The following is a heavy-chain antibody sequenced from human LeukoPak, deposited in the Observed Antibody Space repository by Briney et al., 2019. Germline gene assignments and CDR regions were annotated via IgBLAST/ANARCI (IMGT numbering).Heavy chain of an antibody. CDR1: GFTFNSYE. CDR2: ISSSRSNTI. D-gene: IGHD3-10*01. Sequence: GGSPRLSCAASGFTFNSYEMNWVRQAPGKGLEWLSYISSSRSNTIYYADSVKGRFTISRDDAKNSLYLQRNSLRAEDTAVYYCARDLYYYGSGNYVPGFPDYWGQGALVTVSS. V-gene: IGHV3-48*03. CDR3: ARDLYYYGSGNYVPGFPDY. J-gene: IGHJ4*02.